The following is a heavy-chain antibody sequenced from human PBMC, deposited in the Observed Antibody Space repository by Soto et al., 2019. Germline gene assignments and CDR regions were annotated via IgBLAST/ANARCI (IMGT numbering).Heavy chain of an antibody. D-gene: IGHD2-15*01. Sequence: GGSLRLSCAASGFTFSSYAMSWVRQAPGKGLEWVSAISGSGGSTYYADSVKGRFTISRDNSKNTLYLQMNSLRAEDTAVYYCAKGNAGGYCSGGSCYSFAFDIWGQGTMVTVSS. CDR3: AKGNAGGYCSGGSCYSFAFDI. V-gene: IGHV3-23*01. CDR1: GFTFSSYA. CDR2: ISGSGGST. J-gene: IGHJ3*02.